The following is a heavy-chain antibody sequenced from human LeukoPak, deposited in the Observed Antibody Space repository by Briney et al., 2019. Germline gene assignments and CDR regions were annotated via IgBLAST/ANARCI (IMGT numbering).Heavy chain of an antibody. D-gene: IGHD3-22*01. CDR1: GGSISSGDYY. Sequence: SETLSLTCTVSGGSISSGDYYWSWIRQPPGKGLEWIGYIYYSGSTYYNPSLKSRVTISLDTSKNQFSLKLSSVTAADTAVYYCARVSLEDYYDSSGPPDYWGQGTLVTVSS. CDR3: ARVSLEDYYDSSGPPDY. CDR2: IYYSGST. J-gene: IGHJ4*02. V-gene: IGHV4-30-4*01.